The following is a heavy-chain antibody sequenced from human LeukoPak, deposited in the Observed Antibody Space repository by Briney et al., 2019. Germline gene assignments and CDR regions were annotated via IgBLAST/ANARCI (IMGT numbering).Heavy chain of an antibody. CDR1: GGSISSYY. V-gene: IGHV4-59*01. CDR2: IYYSGST. CDR3: ARDLGYCSGGSCYPMWYFDY. Sequence: SETLPLTCTVSGGSISSYYWSWIRQPPGKGLEWIGYIYYSGSTNHNPSLKSRVTISVDTSKNEFSLKLSSVTAADTAVYYCARDLGYCSGGSCYPMWYFDYWGQGTLVTVSS. D-gene: IGHD2-15*01. J-gene: IGHJ4*02.